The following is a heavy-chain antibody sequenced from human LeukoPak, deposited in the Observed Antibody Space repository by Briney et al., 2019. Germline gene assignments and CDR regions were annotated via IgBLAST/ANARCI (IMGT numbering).Heavy chain of an antibody. Sequence: GGSLRLSCAASGFTFSTYTMNWVRQAPGKGLEWVAVIWYDGSNKYYSDSVKGRFTISRDNSKNTLYLQMNSLRAEDTAVYHCARARIATSDAHFFDYWGQGTLVTVSS. CDR2: IWYDGSNK. CDR1: GFTFSTYT. V-gene: IGHV3-33*08. D-gene: IGHD6-13*01. J-gene: IGHJ4*02. CDR3: ARARIATSDAHFFDY.